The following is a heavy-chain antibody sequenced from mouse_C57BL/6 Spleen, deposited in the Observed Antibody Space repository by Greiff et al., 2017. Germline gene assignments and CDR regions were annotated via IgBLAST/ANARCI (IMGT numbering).Heavy chain of an antibody. CDR1: GYAFTNYL. CDR3: GVYGGSYEGFAY. D-gene: IGHD1-1*01. CDR2: INPGSGGT. V-gene: IGHV1-54*01. Sequence: VQLQQSGAELVRPGTSVKVSCKASGYAFTNYLIAWVQQRPGQSLEWIGVINPGSGGTNYNEKFKGQATLTADKSSSTAYMQLSSLTSEDSAVYCCGVYGGSYEGFAYWGQGTLVTVSA. J-gene: IGHJ3*01.